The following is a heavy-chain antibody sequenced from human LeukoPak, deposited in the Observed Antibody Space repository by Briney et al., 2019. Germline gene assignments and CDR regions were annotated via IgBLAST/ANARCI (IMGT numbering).Heavy chain of an antibody. D-gene: IGHD1-1*01. CDR1: GFTFSNYW. CDR2: IQKDGSEK. CDR3: ARGGAGTGGY. Sequence: GGSLRLSCTASGFTFSNYWMSWVRQAPGKGLEWVANIQKDGSEKYFVDSVRGRFSISRDNVKNSVYLQMNSLTGEDTAVYYCARGGAGTGGYWGQGTLVTVSS. J-gene: IGHJ4*02. V-gene: IGHV3-7*01.